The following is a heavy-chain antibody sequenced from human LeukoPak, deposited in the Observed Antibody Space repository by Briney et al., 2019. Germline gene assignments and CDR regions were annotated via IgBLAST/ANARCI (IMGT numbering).Heavy chain of an antibody. CDR1: GFTFSNYW. CDR3: ARDLGQYYDTSDNWFDP. CDR2: INSDGINT. V-gene: IGHV3-74*01. Sequence: GGSLRLSCAASGFTFSNYWMHWVRQAPGKGLVRVSRINSDGINTSYADSVKGRFTISRDNAKNTLNLQMNSLRAEDTAVYYCARDLGQYYDTSDNWFDPRGQGTLVTVSS. J-gene: IGHJ5*02. D-gene: IGHD3-22*01.